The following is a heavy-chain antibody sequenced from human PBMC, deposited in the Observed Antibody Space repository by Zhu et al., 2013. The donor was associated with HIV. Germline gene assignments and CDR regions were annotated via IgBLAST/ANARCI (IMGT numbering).Heavy chain of an antibody. V-gene: IGHV1-2*02. CDR2: INPNSGGT. Sequence: QVQLVQSGAEVKKPGASVKVSCKASGYTFTGYYMHWVRQAPGQGLEWMGWINPNSGGTNYAQKFQGRVTMTRDTSISTAYMELSRLRSDDTAVYYCATDNLYYDSRDAFDIWGQGTMVTVS. J-gene: IGHJ3*02. D-gene: IGHD3-22*01. CDR1: GYTFTGYY. CDR3: ATDNLYYDSRDAFDI.